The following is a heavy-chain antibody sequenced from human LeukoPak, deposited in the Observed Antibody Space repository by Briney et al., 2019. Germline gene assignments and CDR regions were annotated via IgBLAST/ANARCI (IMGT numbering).Heavy chain of an antibody. CDR1: GFIFSSYE. Sequence: PGGSLRLSCAASGFIFSSYEMNWVRQAPGKGLEWVSYISSSGSTIYYADSVKGRFTISRDNAKNSLYLQMNSLRAEDTAVYYCARDQGSGWLFDYWGQGTLVTVSS. D-gene: IGHD6-19*01. J-gene: IGHJ4*02. V-gene: IGHV3-48*03. CDR2: ISSSGSTI. CDR3: ARDQGSGWLFDY.